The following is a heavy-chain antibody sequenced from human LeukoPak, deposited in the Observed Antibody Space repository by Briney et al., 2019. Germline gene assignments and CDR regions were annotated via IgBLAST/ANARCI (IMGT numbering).Heavy chain of an antibody. CDR2: ISSSSSTI. CDR3: ARDLIAARTYYFDY. V-gene: IGHV3-48*01. Sequence: GGSLRLSCAATGFTFSSYAMHWVRQAPGKGLEWVSYISSSSSTIYYADSVKGRFTISRDNAKNSLYLQMNSLRAEDTAVYYCARDLIAARTYYFDYWGQGTLVTVSS. CDR1: GFTFSSYA. D-gene: IGHD6-6*01. J-gene: IGHJ4*02.